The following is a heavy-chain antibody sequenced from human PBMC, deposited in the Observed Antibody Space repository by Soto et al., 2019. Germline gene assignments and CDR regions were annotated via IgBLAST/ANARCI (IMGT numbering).Heavy chain of an antibody. CDR1: GFTFSSYA. V-gene: IGHV3-23*01. Sequence: GGSLRLSCAASGFTFSSYAMSWVRQAPGKGLEWVSAISGSGGSTYYADSVKGRFTISRDNSKNTLYLQMNSLRAEDTAVYYCAKGSTVIPFYYYMDVWGKGTTVTVSS. J-gene: IGHJ6*03. CDR2: ISGSGGST. CDR3: AKGSTVIPFYYYMDV. D-gene: IGHD4-4*01.